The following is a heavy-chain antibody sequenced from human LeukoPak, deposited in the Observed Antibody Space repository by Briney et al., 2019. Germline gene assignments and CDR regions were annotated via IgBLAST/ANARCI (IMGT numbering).Heavy chain of an antibody. D-gene: IGHD6-13*01. CDR1: GGSFGGYY. Sequence: SETLSLTCAVYGGSFGGYYWSWIRQPPGKGLEWIGEINHSGSTNYNPSLKSRVTISVDTSKNQLSLKLSSVTAADTAVYYCARDPGYTSSWHYWGQGTLVIVSS. J-gene: IGHJ4*02. CDR2: INHSGST. V-gene: IGHV4-34*01. CDR3: ARDPGYTSSWHY.